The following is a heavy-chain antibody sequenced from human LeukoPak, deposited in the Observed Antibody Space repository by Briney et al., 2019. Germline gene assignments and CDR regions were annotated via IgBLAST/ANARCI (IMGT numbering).Heavy chain of an antibody. Sequence: PSETLSLTCTVSGGSISRYYWSWIRQPPGKGLEWIAYIYYSGTSNYNPSLKSRVTISLDTSMNEFSLKLSSVTAADTAVYYCARSYSNTGYYYYGMDVWGQGTPATVSS. V-gene: IGHV4-59*01. D-gene: IGHD3-9*01. CDR2: IYYSGTS. CDR3: ARSYSNTGYYYYGMDV. J-gene: IGHJ6*02. CDR1: GGSISRYY.